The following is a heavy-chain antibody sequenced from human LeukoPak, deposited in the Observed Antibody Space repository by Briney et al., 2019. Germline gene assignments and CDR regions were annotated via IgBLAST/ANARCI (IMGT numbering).Heavy chain of an antibody. J-gene: IGHJ3*02. D-gene: IGHD2-15*01. Sequence: GSSVKVSCKASGGTFSSYAISWVRQATGQGLEWMGWMNPNSGNTGYAQKFQGRVTMTRNTSISTAYMELSSLRSEDTAVYYCATDCSGGSCYSGVNAFDIWGQGTMVTVSS. CDR3: ATDCSGGSCYSGVNAFDI. CDR1: GGTFSSYA. CDR2: MNPNSGNT. V-gene: IGHV1-8*02.